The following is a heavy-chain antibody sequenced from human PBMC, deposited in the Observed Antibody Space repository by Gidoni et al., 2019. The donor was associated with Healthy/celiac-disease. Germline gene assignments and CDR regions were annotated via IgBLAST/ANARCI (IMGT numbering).Heavy chain of an antibody. J-gene: IGHJ5*02. V-gene: IGHV1-3*01. D-gene: IGHD2-21*02. CDR3: AREKRPRVVTANNWFDP. CDR2: INAGNGNT. CDR1: GYTFTSSA. Sequence: QVQLVQSGAEVKKPGASVKVSCRASGYTFTSSAMHWVRQAPGQRLEWMGWINAGNGNTKYSQKCQGRVTITRDTSASTAYMELSSLRSEDTAVYYCAREKRPRVVTANNWFDPWGQGTLVTVSS.